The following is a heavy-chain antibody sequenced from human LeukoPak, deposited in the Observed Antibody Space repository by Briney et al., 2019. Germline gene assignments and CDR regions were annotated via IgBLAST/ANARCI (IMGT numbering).Heavy chain of an antibody. D-gene: IGHD2-2*01. CDR3: ARASTSRRGYNWFDP. J-gene: IGHJ5*02. V-gene: IGHV1-24*01. CDR2: FDPEDGET. CDR1: GYTLTELS. Sequence: ASVKVSCKVSGYTLTELSMHWVRQAPGKGLEWMGGFDPEDGETIYAQKFQGRVTMTEDTSTDTAYMELSSLRSEDTAVYYCARASTSRRGYNWFDPWGQGTLVTVSS.